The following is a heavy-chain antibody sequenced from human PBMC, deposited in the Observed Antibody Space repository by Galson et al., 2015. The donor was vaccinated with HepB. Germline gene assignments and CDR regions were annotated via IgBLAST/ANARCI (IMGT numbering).Heavy chain of an antibody. CDR1: GGSLTGNS. Sequence: SETLSLTCAVYGGSLTGNSWTWIRQPPGRGLEWIGEMNPNGTKNYSSSLKGRVTILVDTSKNQFSLSLTSLIATDTGVYYCARHKDIVVRGPSAMDVWGQGTTVTVSS. J-gene: IGHJ6*02. V-gene: IGHV4-34*01. D-gene: IGHD2-2*01. CDR2: MNPNGTK. CDR3: ARHKDIVVRGPSAMDV.